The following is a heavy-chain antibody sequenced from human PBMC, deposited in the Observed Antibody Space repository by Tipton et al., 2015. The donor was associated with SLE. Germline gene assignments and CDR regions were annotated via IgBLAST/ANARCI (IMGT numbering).Heavy chain of an antibody. V-gene: IGHV4-59*12. CDR1: GGSISSYY. CDR2: IYYSGST. Sequence: TPSLTCTVSGGSISSYYWSWVRQPPGKGLEWIAYIYYSGSTNYNPSLKSRVTISVDTSKNQFSLKLSSVTAADTAVYYCARDRVTMIVAFDYWGQGTLVTVSS. CDR3: ARDRVTMIVAFDY. J-gene: IGHJ4*02. D-gene: IGHD3-22*01.